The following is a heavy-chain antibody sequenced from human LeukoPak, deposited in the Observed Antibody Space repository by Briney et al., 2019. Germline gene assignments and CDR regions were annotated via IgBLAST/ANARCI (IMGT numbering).Heavy chain of an antibody. CDR2: INPSGGST. Sequence: GASVKVSCKASGYTFASYYMHWVRQAPGQGLEWMVIINPSGGSTTYAQRFQGRVTMTRDTSTSTVYMELSSLRSEDTAVYYCARDYTGYSYYYMDVWGKGTTVTVSS. D-gene: IGHD3-16*01. CDR1: GYTFASYY. V-gene: IGHV1-46*01. CDR3: ARDYTGYSYYYMDV. J-gene: IGHJ6*03.